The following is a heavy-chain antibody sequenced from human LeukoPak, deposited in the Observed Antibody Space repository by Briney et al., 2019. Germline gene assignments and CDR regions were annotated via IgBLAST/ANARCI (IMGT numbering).Heavy chain of an antibody. V-gene: IGHV4-34*01. CDR1: GGSFSGYY. D-gene: IGHD3-9*01. Sequence: SETLSLTCAVYGGSFSGYYWSWIRQPPGKGLEWIGEINHSGSTNYNPSLKSRVTISVDTSKNQFSLKLSSVTAADTAVYYCAGTIGYFDGPKIPTQNNWFDPWGQGTLVTVSS. CDR2: INHSGST. J-gene: IGHJ5*02. CDR3: AGTIGYFDGPKIPTQNNWFDP.